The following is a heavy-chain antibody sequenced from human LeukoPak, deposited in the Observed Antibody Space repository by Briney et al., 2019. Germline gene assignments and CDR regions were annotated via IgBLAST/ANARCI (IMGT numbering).Heavy chain of an antibody. J-gene: IGHJ4*02. D-gene: IGHD2/OR15-2a*01. V-gene: IGHV4-59*01. CDR2: IYYSGST. CDR3: ARELKVGNTGYYFDY. Sequence: NPSETLSLTCTVSRGSISDYYWSWIRQPPGEELEWIGYIYYSGSTNYSPSLKSRVTISLDTSKNQFSLNLNSVTAADTAVYYCARELKVGNTGYYFDYWGQGTLVTVSS. CDR1: RGSISDYY.